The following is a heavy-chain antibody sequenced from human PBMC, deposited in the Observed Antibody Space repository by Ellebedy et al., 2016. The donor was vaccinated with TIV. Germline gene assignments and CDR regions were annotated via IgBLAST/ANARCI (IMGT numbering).Heavy chain of an antibody. V-gene: IGHV3-21*01. D-gene: IGHD3-16*01. CDR3: ARDLGPWRDYYYYGMDV. CDR2: ISSSSSYI. Sequence: GESLKISXAASGFTFSSYSMNWVRQAPGKGLEWVSSISSSSSYIYYADSVKGRFTISRDNAKNSLYLQMNSLRAVDTAVYYCARDLGPWRDYYYYGMDVWGQGTTVTVSS. J-gene: IGHJ6*02. CDR1: GFTFSSYS.